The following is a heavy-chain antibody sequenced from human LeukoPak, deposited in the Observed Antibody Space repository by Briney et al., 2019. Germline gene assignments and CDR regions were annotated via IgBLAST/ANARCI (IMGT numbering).Heavy chain of an antibody. J-gene: IGHJ5*02. V-gene: IGHV1-2*02. Sequence: GASVKVSCKASGYTFTGYYVHWVRHAPGQGLEWMGWINTNSGGTDYAQKFQGRVTMTRDTSISTAYMDLSRLRSDDTAFYYCARDGAAAGTEWCDPWGQGTLVTVSS. CDR1: GYTFTGYY. CDR3: ARDGAAAGTEWCDP. CDR2: INTNSGGT. D-gene: IGHD6-13*01.